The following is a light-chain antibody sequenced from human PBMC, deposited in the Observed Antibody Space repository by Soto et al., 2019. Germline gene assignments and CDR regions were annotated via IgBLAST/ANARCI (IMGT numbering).Light chain of an antibody. CDR2: GAS. V-gene: IGKV3-15*01. CDR3: QQYNNWPPRT. Sequence: EIVMTQSPATLSVSPGERATLSCRASESVSNNLAWYQQRPGQAPRLLIYGASTRTTGIPARFSGSGSGTEFTLTISSLQSEDFAVYYCQQYNNWPPRTFGQGTKVEIK. CDR1: ESVSNN. J-gene: IGKJ1*01.